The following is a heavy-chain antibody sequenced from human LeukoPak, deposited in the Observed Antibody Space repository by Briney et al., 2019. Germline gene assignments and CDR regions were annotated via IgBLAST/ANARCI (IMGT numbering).Heavy chain of an antibody. J-gene: IGHJ4*02. CDR1: GFTCNTYG. V-gene: IGHV3-21*01. CDR2: ISSTSSYI. D-gene: IGHD6-13*01. CDR3: ARTSGYSSSWYD. Sequence: PGGSLRLSCAASGFTCNTYGMNWVRQAPGKGLEWVSSISSTSSYIYYADSVKGRFTISRDNAKNSLYLQMNSLRAEDTAVYYCARTSGYSSSWYDWGQGTLVTLSS.